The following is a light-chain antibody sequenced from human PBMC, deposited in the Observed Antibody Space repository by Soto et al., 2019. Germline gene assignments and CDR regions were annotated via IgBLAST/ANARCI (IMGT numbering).Light chain of an antibody. CDR3: QKYNSAPWT. Sequence: IQMTQSPSSLSASVGDRVSITCRASQGISNYLAWYQQKPGKVPKLLIYSASTLQSGVPSRFSGSGSGTDFTLTISRLQPEDVATYYCQKYNSAPWTFGQGTKVDIK. CDR2: SAS. CDR1: QGISNY. V-gene: IGKV1-27*01. J-gene: IGKJ1*01.